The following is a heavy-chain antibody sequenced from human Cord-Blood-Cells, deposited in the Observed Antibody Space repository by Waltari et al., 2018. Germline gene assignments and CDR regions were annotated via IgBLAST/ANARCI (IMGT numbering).Heavy chain of an antibody. V-gene: IGHV4-34*01. CDR3: ARRNYYDSSGSFDP. D-gene: IGHD3-22*01. CDR1: GGSFSGYY. J-gene: IGHJ5*02. CDR2: INHSGST. Sequence: QVQLQQWGAGLLKPSETLSLTCAVYGGSFSGYYWSWIRQPPGKGLEWIGEINHSGSTNSHPSLKSRVTISVDTSKNQFSLKLSSVTAADTAVYYCARRNYYDSSGSFDPWGQGTLVTVSS.